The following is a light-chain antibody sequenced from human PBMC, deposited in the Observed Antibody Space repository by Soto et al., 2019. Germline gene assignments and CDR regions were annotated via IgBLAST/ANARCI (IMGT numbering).Light chain of an antibody. CDR2: NNN. CDR3: AAWDDSLNGYV. V-gene: IGLV1-44*01. CDR1: SSNIGTNA. J-gene: IGLJ1*01. Sequence: QSALTQPPSASGTPGQRDTISCSGGSSNIGTNAVNWYQQLPGTAPKLLIYNNNQRPSGVPDRFSGSKPGTSASLAISGLQSEDEADYYCAAWDDSLNGYVFGTGTKVTVL.